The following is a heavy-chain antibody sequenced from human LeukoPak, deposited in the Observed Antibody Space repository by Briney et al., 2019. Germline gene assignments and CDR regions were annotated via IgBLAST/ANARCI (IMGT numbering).Heavy chain of an antibody. CDR3: AKEGHSYGSWPDS. D-gene: IGHD5-18*01. J-gene: IGHJ4*02. CDR1: GFTFSSYW. V-gene: IGHV3-23*01. Sequence: GGSLRLSCAASGFTFSSYWMHWVRQAPGKGLEWVSAISGSGGSTYYADSVKGRFTISRDNSKNTLYLQMNSLRAEDTAVYYCAKEGHSYGSWPDSWGQGTLVTVSS. CDR2: ISGSGGST.